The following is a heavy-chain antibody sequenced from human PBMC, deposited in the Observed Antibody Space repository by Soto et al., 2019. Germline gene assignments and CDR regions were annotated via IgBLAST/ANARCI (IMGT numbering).Heavy chain of an antibody. CDR3: ARALLRFLEQGYYGMDV. V-gene: IGHV1-69*01. J-gene: IGHJ6*02. CDR1: GGTFSSYA. CDR2: IIPIFGTA. D-gene: IGHD3-3*01. Sequence: QVQLVQSGAEVKKPGSSVKVSCKASGGTFSSYAISWVRQAPGQGLEWMGGIIPIFGTANYAQKFQGRVTMTADESTSTAYMELSRLRSEDTAVYYGARALLRFLEQGYYGMDVWGQGTTGTVSS.